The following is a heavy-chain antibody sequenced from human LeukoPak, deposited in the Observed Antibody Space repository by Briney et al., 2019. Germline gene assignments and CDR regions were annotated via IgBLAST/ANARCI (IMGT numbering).Heavy chain of an antibody. CDR2: IWYDGSNK. CDR3: AKDSYYDFWSGYYSDAFDI. V-gene: IGHV3-30*02. D-gene: IGHD3-3*01. Sequence: GGSLRLSCAASGFSFKDTGMHWVRQAPGKGPEWLTIIWYDGSNKYYADSVKGRFTISRDNSKNTLYLQMNSLRAEDTAVYYCAKDSYYDFWSGYYSDAFDIWGQGTMVTVSS. J-gene: IGHJ3*02. CDR1: GFSFKDTG.